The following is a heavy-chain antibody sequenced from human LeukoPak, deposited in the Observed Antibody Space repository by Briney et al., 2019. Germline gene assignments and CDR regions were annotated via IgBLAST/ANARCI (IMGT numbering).Heavy chain of an antibody. CDR3: ARGRGIVVVPAADDAFDI. V-gene: IGHV3-53*01. J-gene: IGHJ3*02. CDR1: GFTVSSNY. Sequence: GGSLRLSCAASGFTVSSNYMSWVRKAPGKGLEWVSVIYSGGSTYYADSVKGRFTISRDNSKNTLYLQMNSLRAEDTAVYYCARGRGIVVVPAADDAFDIWGQGTMVTVSS. CDR2: IYSGGST. D-gene: IGHD2-2*01.